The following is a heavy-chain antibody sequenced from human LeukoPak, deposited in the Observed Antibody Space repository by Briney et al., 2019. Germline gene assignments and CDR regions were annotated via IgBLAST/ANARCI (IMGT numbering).Heavy chain of an antibody. J-gene: IGHJ5*02. V-gene: IGHV3-21*01. D-gene: IGHD3-22*01. Sequence: PGGSLRLSCAASGFTFSYYSMNWVRQAPGKGLEWVSSITSSSSYIYYADSVKGRFTISRDNAKNSLYLQMNSLRAEDTAVYYCARDRMTDSSGYFHGAADSWGQGTLVTVSS. CDR3: ARDRMTDSSGYFHGAADS. CDR2: ITSSSSYI. CDR1: GFTFSYYS.